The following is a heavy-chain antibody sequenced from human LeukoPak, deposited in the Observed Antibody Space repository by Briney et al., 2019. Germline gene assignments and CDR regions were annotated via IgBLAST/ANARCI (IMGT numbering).Heavy chain of an antibody. Sequence: PSETLSLTCTVSGGSISSSTYYWGWIRQPPGKGLEWIGSIYYSGSTYFNPSLKSRVTISVDTSKNQFSLKLSSVTAADTAVYYCARTYQLALDYWGQGTLVTVSS. CDR3: ARTYQLALDY. D-gene: IGHD2-2*01. V-gene: IGHV4-39*07. J-gene: IGHJ4*02. CDR1: GGSISSSTYY. CDR2: IYYSGST.